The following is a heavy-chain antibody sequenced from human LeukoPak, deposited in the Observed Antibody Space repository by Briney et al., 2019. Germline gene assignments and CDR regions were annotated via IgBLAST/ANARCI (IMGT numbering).Heavy chain of an antibody. CDR2: ISYDGSNK. D-gene: IGHD2-15*01. J-gene: IGHJ4*02. V-gene: IGHV3-30-3*01. CDR1: GFTFSSYA. Sequence: PGGSQRLSCAASGFTFSSYAMHWVRQAPGKGLEWVAVISYDGSNKYYADSVKGRFTISRDNSKNTLYLQMNSLRAEDTAVYYCANSIVVVVAATPVDYWGQGTLVTVSS. CDR3: ANSIVVVVAATPVDY.